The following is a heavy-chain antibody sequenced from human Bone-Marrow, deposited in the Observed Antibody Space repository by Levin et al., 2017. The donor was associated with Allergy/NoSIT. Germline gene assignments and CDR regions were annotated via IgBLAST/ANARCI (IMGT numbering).Heavy chain of an antibody. CDR2: INPRTGVA. CDR1: GYIFTDYY. Sequence: GESLKISCKASGYIFTDYYMHWVRLSPGQGLEWMGRINPRTGVANSAKKFQGRVTMTRDTSISTAYLDLSSLRFDDTAVYYCASSLQLVRPLDYCGQGALVTVSS. CDR3: ASSLQLVRPLDY. V-gene: IGHV1-2*06. J-gene: IGHJ4*02. D-gene: IGHD5-24*01.